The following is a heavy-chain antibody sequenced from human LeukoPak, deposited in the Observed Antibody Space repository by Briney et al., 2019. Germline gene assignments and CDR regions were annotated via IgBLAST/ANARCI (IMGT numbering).Heavy chain of an antibody. D-gene: IGHD2-8*02. J-gene: IGHJ6*02. CDR2: MNPNSGNT. CDR1: GYTFTSYD. V-gene: IGHV1-8*01. Sequence: ASVKVSCKASGYTFTSYDINWVRQATGQGLEWMGWMNPNSGNTGYAQKFQGRVTMTRNTSISTAYMELSSLRSEDTAVYYCARAVVRVGYYYYGMDVWGQGTTVTASS. CDR3: ARAVVRVGYYYYGMDV.